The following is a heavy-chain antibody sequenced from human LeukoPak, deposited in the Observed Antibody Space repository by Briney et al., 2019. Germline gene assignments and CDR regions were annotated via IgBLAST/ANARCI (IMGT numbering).Heavy chain of an antibody. V-gene: IGHV1-24*01. CDR1: GYTLTELS. CDR2: FDSEDGET. CDR3: ATLAVVEQGYCGGDCHLDY. Sequence: GASVKVSCKVSGYTLTELSMHWVRQAPGKGLEWMGGFDSEDGETIYVQKFQGRVTMTKDTSTETAYMELNSLRSEDTAVYYCATLAVVEQGYCGGDCHLDYWGQGTLVTVSS. D-gene: IGHD2-21*02. J-gene: IGHJ4*02.